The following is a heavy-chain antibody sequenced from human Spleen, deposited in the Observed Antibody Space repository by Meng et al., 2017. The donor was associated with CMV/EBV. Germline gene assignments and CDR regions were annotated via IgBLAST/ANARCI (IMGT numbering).Heavy chain of an antibody. V-gene: IGHV3-15*01. CDR2: IKSKTDGGTT. J-gene: IGHJ5*02. Sequence: GGSLRLSCAASGFTFSNAWMSWVRQAPGKGLEWVGRIKSKTDGGTTDYAAPVKGRFTISRNDSKNTRYLQMNTLRAEDTAVYYCATYTTTEGWFDPWGQGTLVTVSS. D-gene: IGHD1-26*01. CDR3: ATYTTTEGWFDP. CDR1: GFTFSNAW.